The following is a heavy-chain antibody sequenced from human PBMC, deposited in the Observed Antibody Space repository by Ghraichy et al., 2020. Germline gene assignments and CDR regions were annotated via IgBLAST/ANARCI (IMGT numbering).Heavy chain of an antibody. CDR1: GGSFSGYY. V-gene: IGHV4-34*01. CDR3: ARGGYSGYDRNFDY. Sequence: SETLSLTCAVYGGSFSGYYWSWIRQPPGKGLEWIGEINHRGSTNYNPSLKSGVTISVDTTKNQFSLKPSSVTAPDTAVYYCARGGYSGYDRNFDYWGQGNLVTVSS. D-gene: IGHD5-12*01. CDR2: INHRGST. J-gene: IGHJ4*02.